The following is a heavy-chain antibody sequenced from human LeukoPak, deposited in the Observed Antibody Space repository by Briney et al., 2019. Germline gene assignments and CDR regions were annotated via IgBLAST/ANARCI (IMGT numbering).Heavy chain of an antibody. CDR1: GYTFTSYG. D-gene: IGHD2-2*01. J-gene: IGHJ4*02. V-gene: IGHV1-18*01. Sequence: GASVKVSCKASGYTFTSYGISWVRQAPGQGLEWMGWISAYNGKTNYAQKLQGRVTMTTDTSTSTAYMELRSLRSDDTAVYYCARVYCSSTSCYNFDYWGQGTLVTVSS. CDR3: ARVYCSSTSCYNFDY. CDR2: ISAYNGKT.